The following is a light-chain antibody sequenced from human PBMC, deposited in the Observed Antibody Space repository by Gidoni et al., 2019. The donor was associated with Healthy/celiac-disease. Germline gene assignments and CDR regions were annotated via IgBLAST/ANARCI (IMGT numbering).Light chain of an antibody. CDR1: QSVSSN. V-gene: IGKV3-15*01. CDR3: QQYNNWPSWT. J-gene: IGKJ1*01. CDR2: GAS. Sequence: DIAMTQSPATLSVSPGERATLSCRASQSVSSNLAWYQQKPGQAPRLLIYGASTRATGIPARFSGSGSGTEFTLTISSLQSEDFAVYYCQQYNNWPSWTFGQGTKVEIK.